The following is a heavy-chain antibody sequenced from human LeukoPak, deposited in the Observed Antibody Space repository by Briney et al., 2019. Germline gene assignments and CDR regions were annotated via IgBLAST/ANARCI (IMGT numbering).Heavy chain of an antibody. D-gene: IGHD1-20*01. CDR1: GYTFTSYG. CDR2: NSAYNGNT. Sequence: ASVKVSCKASGYTFTSYGISWVRQAPGQGLEWMGWNSAYNGNTNYAQKLQGRVTMTTDTSTSTAYMELRSLRSEDTAVYYCASIGITGTLSYWGQGTLVTVSS. V-gene: IGHV1-18*01. CDR3: ASIGITGTLSY. J-gene: IGHJ4*02.